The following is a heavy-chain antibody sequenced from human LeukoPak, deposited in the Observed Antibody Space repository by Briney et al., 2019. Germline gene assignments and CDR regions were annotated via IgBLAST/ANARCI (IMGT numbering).Heavy chain of an antibody. D-gene: IGHD4-17*01. CDR1: GFTFSSYG. CDR3: AKAYGDYGGGFDY. CDR2: ISGSGGST. Sequence: GGTLRLSCAASGFTFSSYGMTWVRQAPGKGLEWVSGISGSGGSTYYADSVKGRFTISRDNSKNTLYLQMNSLRAEDTAVYYCAKAYGDYGGGFDYWGQGTLVTVSS. J-gene: IGHJ4*02. V-gene: IGHV3-23*01.